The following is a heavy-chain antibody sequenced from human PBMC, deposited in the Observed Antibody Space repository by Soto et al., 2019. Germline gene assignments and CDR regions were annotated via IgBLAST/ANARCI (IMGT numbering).Heavy chain of an antibody. CDR1: GCTFSSYA. V-gene: IGHV1-69*13. CDR2: IIPIFGTA. J-gene: IGHJ5*02. D-gene: IGHD3-22*01. Sequence: GASVKVSCKASGCTFSSYAISCVRQAPGQVLEWMGGIIPIFGTANYAQKFQGRVTITADESTSTAYMELSSLRSEDTAVYYCARARDHAYDSSGYGWFDPWGQGTLVTVSS. CDR3: ARARDHAYDSSGYGWFDP.